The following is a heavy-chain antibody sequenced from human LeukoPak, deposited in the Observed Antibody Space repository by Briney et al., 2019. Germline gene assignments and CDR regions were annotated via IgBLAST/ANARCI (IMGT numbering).Heavy chain of an antibody. V-gene: IGHV1-2*02. J-gene: IGHJ5*02. CDR2: INPNSGGT. Sequence: ASVKVSCKASGYTFTGYYMHWVRQAPGQGLEWMGWINPNSGGTNYAQKFQGRVTMIRDTSISTAYMELSRLRSDDTAVYYCARDGGLGYYGSGSSQNWFDPWGQGTLVTVSS. CDR3: ARDGGLGYYGSGSSQNWFDP. CDR1: GYTFTGYY. D-gene: IGHD3-10*01.